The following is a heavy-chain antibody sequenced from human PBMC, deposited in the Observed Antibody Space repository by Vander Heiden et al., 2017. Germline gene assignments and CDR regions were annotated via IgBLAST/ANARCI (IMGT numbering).Heavy chain of an antibody. Sequence: EVQLVESGGGLIQPGGSLRLPCAASGFTVSSNYMSWVRQAPGKGLEWVSVIFRDDTTYYADSVKGRFTISRDNSKNTLYLQMNGLRAEDTAVYYCARAPYYYDYSVGRDYWGQGTLVTVSS. CDR3: ARAPYYYDYSVGRDY. CDR2: IFRDDTT. D-gene: IGHD3-22*01. V-gene: IGHV3-53*01. CDR1: GFTVSSNY. J-gene: IGHJ4*02.